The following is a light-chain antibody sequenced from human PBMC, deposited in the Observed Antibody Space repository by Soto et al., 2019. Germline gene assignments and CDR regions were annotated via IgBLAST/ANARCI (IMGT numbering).Light chain of an antibody. Sequence: ETVLTQSPATLSLSPGETATLSCRASESVDIYLAWYQQKPGQAPRLLIYHASTRATGIPARFSGSGAGTDFTLTISSLEPEDSAVYYCQQRHNWPPLTFGGGTRVEI. CDR1: ESVDIY. CDR3: QQRHNWPPLT. CDR2: HAS. J-gene: IGKJ4*01. V-gene: IGKV3-11*01.